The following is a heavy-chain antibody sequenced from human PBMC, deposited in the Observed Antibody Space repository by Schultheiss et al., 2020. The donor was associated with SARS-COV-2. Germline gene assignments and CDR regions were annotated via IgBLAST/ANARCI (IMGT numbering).Heavy chain of an antibody. CDR3: AKIYSSVFRYFQH. D-gene: IGHD6-19*01. CDR2: IYSGGST. V-gene: IGHV3-53*01. Sequence: GGSLRLSCAASGFTFRNYWMHWVRQIPGKGLVWVSVIYSGGSTYYADSVKGRFTISRDNSKNTLYVRVNSLRVEDTAVYYCAKIYSSVFRYFQHWGQGTLVTVAS. J-gene: IGHJ1*01. CDR1: GFTFRNYW.